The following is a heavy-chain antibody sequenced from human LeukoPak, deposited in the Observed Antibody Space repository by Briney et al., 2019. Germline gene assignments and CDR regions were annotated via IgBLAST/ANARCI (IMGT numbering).Heavy chain of an antibody. D-gene: IGHD3-3*01. V-gene: IGHV1-69*13. CDR1: GYTFTSYA. CDR3: ARGDFWSGYTISADYYYYMDV. J-gene: IGHJ6*03. Sequence: ASVKVSCKASGYTFTSYAIVRVRQAPGQGLEWMGGIIPIFGTANYAQKFQGRVTITADESTSTAYMELSSLRSEDTAVYYCARGDFWSGYTISADYYYYMDVWGKGTTVTVSS. CDR2: IIPIFGTA.